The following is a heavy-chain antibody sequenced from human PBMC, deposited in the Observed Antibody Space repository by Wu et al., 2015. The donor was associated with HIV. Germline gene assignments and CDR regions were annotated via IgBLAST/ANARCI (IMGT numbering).Heavy chain of an antibody. Sequence: QVQLVQSGAEVKKPGASVKVSCKASGYTFTSYYMHWVRQAPGQGLEWMGIINPSGGSTSYAQKFQGRVTMTRDTSTSTVYMELSSLRSEDTAVYYCASAHGYGSGRNWFDPWGQGTLVTVSS. V-gene: IGHV1-46*01. CDR1: GYTFTSYY. D-gene: IGHD3-10*01. CDR2: INPSGGST. CDR3: ASAHGYGSGRNWFDP. J-gene: IGHJ5*02.